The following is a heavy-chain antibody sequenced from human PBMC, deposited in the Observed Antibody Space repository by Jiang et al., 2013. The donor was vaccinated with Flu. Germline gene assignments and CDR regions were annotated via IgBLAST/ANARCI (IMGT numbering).Heavy chain of an antibody. CDR1: GYSFTSYW. J-gene: IGHJ3*02. Sequence: GAEVKKPGESLKISCKGSGYSFTSYWIGWVRQMPGKGLEWMGIIYPGDSDTRYSPSFQGQVTISADKSISTAYLQWSSLKASDTAMYYCAVTYYYDSSGYQPNAFDIWGQGTMVTVSS. V-gene: IGHV5-51*01. CDR3: AVTYYYDSSGYQPNAFDI. D-gene: IGHD3-22*01. CDR2: IYPGDSDT.